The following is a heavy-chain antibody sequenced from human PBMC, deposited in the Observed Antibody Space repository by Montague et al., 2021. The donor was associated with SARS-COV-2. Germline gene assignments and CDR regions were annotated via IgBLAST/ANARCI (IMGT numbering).Heavy chain of an antibody. V-gene: IGHV4-39*01. J-gene: IGHJ3*02. D-gene: IGHD3-10*01. CDR3: ARHITGSGNAFDI. Sequence: SETLSLTCTVYGGSISSYSWSWIRQPPGKGVEWIGSIYYTRSTYYNPSLKSRVTISVDTSKNQFSLQLSSVTAADTAVYYCARHITGSGNAFDIWGQGTMVTVSS. CDR2: IYYTRST. CDR1: GGSISSYS.